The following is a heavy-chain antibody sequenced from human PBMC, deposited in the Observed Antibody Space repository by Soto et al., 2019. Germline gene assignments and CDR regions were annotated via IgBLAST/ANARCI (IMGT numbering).Heavy chain of an antibody. V-gene: IGHV3-30*18. CDR1: GFSFSSYG. CDR2: ISNDGNRK. D-gene: IGHD6-6*01. CDR3: AKDRRQLSALDM. Sequence: VRLSCAASGFSFSSYGMHWVRQAPGRGLEWVTVISNDGNRKYYGESVKGRFSVSRDNDKDTLYLQMNGLRPEDTGVYYCAKDRRQLSALDMWGQGTTVTVSS. J-gene: IGHJ3*02.